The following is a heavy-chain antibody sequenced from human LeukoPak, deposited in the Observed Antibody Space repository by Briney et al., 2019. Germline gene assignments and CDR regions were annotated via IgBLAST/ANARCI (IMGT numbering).Heavy chain of an antibody. CDR3: ARGRTHNWFDP. V-gene: IGHV4-34*01. CDR2: VSHSGST. Sequence: SETLSLTCAINGESFSGFFCTWTRQSPGKGLEWIGEVSHSGSTLYNPSLKSRVTLSVDTFKNHFSLNLSSVTAADTAVYYCARGRTHNWFDPWGQGTLVTVSS. CDR1: GESFSGFF. J-gene: IGHJ5*02. D-gene: IGHD3/OR15-3a*01.